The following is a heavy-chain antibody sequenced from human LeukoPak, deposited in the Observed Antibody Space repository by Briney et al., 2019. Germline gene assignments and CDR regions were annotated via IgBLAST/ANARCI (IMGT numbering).Heavy chain of an antibody. CDR3: ASRPAGSTWYGVFDY. D-gene: IGHD6-13*01. Sequence: SETLSLTCSVSGGSINSHYWSWIRQSPGKGLEWIGYVFNGGSTNYDPSLKSRVTMSLDTSRDQFSLRLSSVTAADTAIYYCASRPAGSTWYGVFDYWSQGTLVTVSS. CDR2: VFNGGST. CDR1: GGSINSHY. V-gene: IGHV4-59*11. J-gene: IGHJ4*02.